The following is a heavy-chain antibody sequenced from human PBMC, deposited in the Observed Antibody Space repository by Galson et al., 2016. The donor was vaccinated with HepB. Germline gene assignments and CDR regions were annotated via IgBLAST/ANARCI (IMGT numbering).Heavy chain of an antibody. CDR3: ARGLERPVGHFDV. D-gene: IGHD1-1*01. CDR1: GFTFSTYS. V-gene: IGHV3-48*02. Sequence: SLRLSCAASGFTFSTYSMHWVRQPPGKALEWLSHISCGFGTIFYADSVKGRFTSSRDNGKNSVFLQLNGLRDDDTAVYYCARGLERPVGHFDVWGQGTLVTVSS. J-gene: IGHJ4*02. CDR2: ISCGFGTI.